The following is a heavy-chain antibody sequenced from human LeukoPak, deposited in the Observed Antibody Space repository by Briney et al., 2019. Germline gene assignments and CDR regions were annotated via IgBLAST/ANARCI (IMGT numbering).Heavy chain of an antibody. CDR3: ARLRGGQLAFDY. CDR1: GGSISSGGYY. CDR2: IYYSGST. D-gene: IGHD6-6*01. V-gene: IGHV4-31*03. Sequence: SQTLSLTSTVSGGSISSGGYYWSWIRQHPGKGLEWIGYIYYSGSTYYNPSLKSRVTISVDTSKNQFSLKLSSVTAADTAVYYCARLRGGQLAFDYWGQGTLVTVSS. J-gene: IGHJ4*02.